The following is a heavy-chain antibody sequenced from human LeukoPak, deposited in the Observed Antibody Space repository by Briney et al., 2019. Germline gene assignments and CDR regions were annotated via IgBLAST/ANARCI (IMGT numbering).Heavy chain of an antibody. J-gene: IGHJ4*02. CDR3: ARALIAPFDY. V-gene: IGHV1-18*01. Sequence: ASVKVSCKASGYTFTSYGISWVRQAPGQGLEWMGWISAYNANTNFAQKFQGRVTMTTDTSTSTAYMELRSLRSDDTAVYYCARALIAPFDYWGQGTLVTASS. CDR2: ISAYNANT. CDR1: GYTFTSYG.